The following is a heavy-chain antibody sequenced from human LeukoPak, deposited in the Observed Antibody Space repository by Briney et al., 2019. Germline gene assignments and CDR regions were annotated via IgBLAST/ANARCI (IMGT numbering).Heavy chain of an antibody. CDR3: STEDKYCTGANCGVF. D-gene: IGHD2-8*02. J-gene: IGHJ4*02. Sequence: ASVKVSCKAYGYTFTGYYMHWVRQAPGQGLEWMGWINPNNGGTKYAQRFQGRVTMTRDTSISTAYMELSSLRPDDTAVYYCSTEDKYCTGANCGVFWGQGTLVTVSS. CDR2: INPNNGGT. CDR1: GYTFTGYY. V-gene: IGHV1-2*02.